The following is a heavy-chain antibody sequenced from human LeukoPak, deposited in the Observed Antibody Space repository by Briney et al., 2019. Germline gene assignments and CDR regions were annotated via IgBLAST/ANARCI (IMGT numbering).Heavy chain of an antibody. J-gene: IGHJ6*03. CDR1: GGTFSSYA. V-gene: IGHV1-69*13. D-gene: IGHD3-3*01. CDR2: IIPIFGTA. CDR3: ARGFWSGLPSGLAYMDV. Sequence: SVKVSCKASGGTFSSYAINWVRQAPGQGLEWMGGIIPIFGTANYAQKFQGRVTITADESTSTAYMELSSLRSEDTAVYYCARGFWSGLPSGLAYMDVWGKGTTVTVSS.